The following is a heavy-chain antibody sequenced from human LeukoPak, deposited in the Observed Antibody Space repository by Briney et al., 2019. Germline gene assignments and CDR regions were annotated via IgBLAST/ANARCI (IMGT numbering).Heavy chain of an antibody. D-gene: IGHD2-15*01. J-gene: IGHJ4*02. CDR2: IYYSGST. CDR1: GGSISSSSYY. CDR3: ASTGYCSGGSCYALDY. V-gene: IGHV4-39*01. Sequence: SETLSLTCTVSGGSISSSSYYWGWIRPPPGKGLEWIGSIYYSGSTYYNPSLKSRVTISVDTSKNQFSLKLSSVTAADTAVYYCASTGYCSGGSCYALDYWGQGTLVTVSS.